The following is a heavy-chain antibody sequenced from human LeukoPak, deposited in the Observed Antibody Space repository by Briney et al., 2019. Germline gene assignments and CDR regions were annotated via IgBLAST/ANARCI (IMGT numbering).Heavy chain of an antibody. J-gene: IGHJ4*02. CDR2: ISWNSGSI. Sequence: GGSLRLSCAASGFTFDDYAMHWVRQAPGKGLEWVSGISWNSGSIGYADSVKGRFTISRDNAKNSLYLQMNSLRAEDTALYYCAKDREMATTRGYYFDYWGQGTLVTVSS. D-gene: IGHD5-24*01. CDR3: AKDREMATTRGYYFDY. V-gene: IGHV3-9*01. CDR1: GFTFDDYA.